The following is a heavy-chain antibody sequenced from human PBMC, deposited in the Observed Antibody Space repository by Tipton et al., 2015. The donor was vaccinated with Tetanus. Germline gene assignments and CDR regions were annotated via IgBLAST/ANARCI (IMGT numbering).Heavy chain of an antibody. J-gene: IGHJ1*01. D-gene: IGHD5/OR15-5a*01. Sequence: SLRLSCVASGFIFSGYGVHWVRQAPGKGLEWVGVVPDAGGDEYYSDSVKGRVSISRDSSKNTVYLQMHSLRADDTAVYYCAKDFYDAKSGGSSIDGWGPGTQVTVSS. CDR1: GFIFSGYG. CDR2: VPDAGGDE. V-gene: IGHV3-30*18. CDR3: AKDFYDAKSGGSSIDG.